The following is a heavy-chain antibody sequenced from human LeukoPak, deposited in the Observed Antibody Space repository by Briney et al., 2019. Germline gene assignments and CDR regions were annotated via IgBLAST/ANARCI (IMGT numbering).Heavy chain of an antibody. CDR3: AKEYDCYGDCYNSLDS. CDR2: IDRKGAIT. CDR1: EFTFNRFT. Sequence: GGSLRLSCAASEFTFNRFTPHWVRQAPGKGLEWVSLIDRKGAITSYADSVKGRFTISRDNRKQSLFLQMNSLRSEDTALYYCAKEYDCYGDCYNSLDSWGQGTLVTVSS. D-gene: IGHD2-21*02. V-gene: IGHV3-43*01. J-gene: IGHJ4*02.